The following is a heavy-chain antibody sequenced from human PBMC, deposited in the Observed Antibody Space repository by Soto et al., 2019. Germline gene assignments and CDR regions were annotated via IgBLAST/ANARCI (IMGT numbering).Heavy chain of an antibody. V-gene: IGHV3-53*01. CDR2: LYDLDGT. CDR1: GFTVSGKKY. J-gene: IGHJ3*02. CDR3: ATWHLQEHAYDI. D-gene: IGHD1-1*01. Sequence: DVQLVASGGGLIQPGESLRLSCEAFGFTVSGKKYVAWVRQAPGKGLEWVSALYDLDGTYYADSVKGRFTTSSDSSRTTVYLQMSSLRPDDTAVYSCATWHLQEHAYDIWGQGTMVPVSS.